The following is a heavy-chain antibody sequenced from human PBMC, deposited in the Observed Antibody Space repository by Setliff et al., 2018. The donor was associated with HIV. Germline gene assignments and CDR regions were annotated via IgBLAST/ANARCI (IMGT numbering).Heavy chain of an antibody. V-gene: IGHV4-38-2*02. CDR3: TRQAWDSKSSGYFSDY. J-gene: IGHJ4*02. CDR2: IYQTGST. CDR1: GYSISSGYY. Sequence: SETLSLTCSVSGYSISSGYYWGWIRQSPGKGLEWIGSIYQTGSTYYNPSFKSRVTVSLDTSKNQFSRRLASVTAADTAVYYCTRQAWDSKSSGYFSDYWGQGTLVTVSS. D-gene: IGHD3-22*01.